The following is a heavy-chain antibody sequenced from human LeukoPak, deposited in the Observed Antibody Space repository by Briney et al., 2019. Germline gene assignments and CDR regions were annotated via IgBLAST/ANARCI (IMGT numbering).Heavy chain of an antibody. CDR2: ISSGSTI. CDR3: ARDYYGSGTMDV. V-gene: IGHV3-11*01. Sequence: GGSLRLSCAASGFTFSDYYMSWIRQAPGKGLEWVSDISSGSTIYYADSVKVRFTISRDNTKNSLYLQMNSLRAEDTAVYYCARDYYGSGTMDVWGQGTTVTVSS. D-gene: IGHD3-10*01. CDR1: GFTFSDYY. J-gene: IGHJ6*02.